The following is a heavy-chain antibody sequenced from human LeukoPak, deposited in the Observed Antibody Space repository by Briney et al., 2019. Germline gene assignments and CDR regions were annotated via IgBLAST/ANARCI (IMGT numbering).Heavy chain of an antibody. CDR1: GFAFSRQD. CDR3: AKDARRSSGWFFFDH. Sequence: GGSLRLSCAASGFAFSRQDMGWVRQAPGQGLEWVSGISDSGDRTYYADSVKGRFTISRDNSKNTLYLQMNSLGVEDTAVYYCAKDARRSSGWFFFDHWGQGTLVTVSS. D-gene: IGHD6-19*01. V-gene: IGHV3-23*01. J-gene: IGHJ4*02. CDR2: ISDSGDRT.